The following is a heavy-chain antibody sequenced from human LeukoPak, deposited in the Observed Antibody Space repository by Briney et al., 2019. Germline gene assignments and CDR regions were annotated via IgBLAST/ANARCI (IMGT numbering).Heavy chain of an antibody. CDR3: ARTSLLWDAFDI. V-gene: IGHV1-69*13. CDR1: EGTFSSYA. Sequence: SVKVSCKASEGTFSSYAISWVRQAPGQGLEWMGQIIPMLGTASYAQRFQGRVTLTADESTSTAYMELSSLRSEDTAVYYCARTSLLWDAFDIWGQGTMVTVSS. J-gene: IGHJ3*02. D-gene: IGHD3-10*01. CDR2: IIPMLGTA.